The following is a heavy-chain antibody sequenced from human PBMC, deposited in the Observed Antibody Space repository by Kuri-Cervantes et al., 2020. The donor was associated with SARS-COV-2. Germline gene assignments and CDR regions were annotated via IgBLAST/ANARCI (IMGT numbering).Heavy chain of an antibody. CDR3: ARRHSNYQYRYYYYYYYMDV. J-gene: IGHJ6*03. D-gene: IGHD4-11*01. CDR1: GYTFTSYG. CDR2: ISAYNGNT. Sequence: ASVKVSCKASGYTFTSYGISWVRQAPGQGLEWMGWISAYNGNTNYAQKLQGRVTMTRNTSISTAYMELSSLRSEDTAVYYCARRHSNYQYRYYYYYYYMDVWSKGTTVTVSS. V-gene: IGHV1-18*01.